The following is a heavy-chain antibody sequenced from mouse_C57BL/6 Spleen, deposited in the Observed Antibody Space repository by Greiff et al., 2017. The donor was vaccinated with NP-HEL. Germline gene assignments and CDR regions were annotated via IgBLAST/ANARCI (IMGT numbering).Heavy chain of an antibody. V-gene: IGHV1-26*01. CDR3: AATGTGYWYFDV. CDR1: GYTFTDYY. Sequence: EVQLRQSGPELVKPGASVKISCKASGYTFTDYYMNWVKQSHGKSLEWIGDINPNNGGTSYNQKFKGKATLTVDKSSSTAYMELRSLTSEDSAVYYCAATGTGYWYFDVWGTGTTVTVSS. J-gene: IGHJ1*03. CDR2: INPNNGGT. D-gene: IGHD4-1*01.